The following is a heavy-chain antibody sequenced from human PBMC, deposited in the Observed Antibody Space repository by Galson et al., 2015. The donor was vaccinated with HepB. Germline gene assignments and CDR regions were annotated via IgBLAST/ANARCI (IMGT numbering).Heavy chain of an antibody. Sequence: SVKVSCKASGYTFTSYGISWVRQAPGQGLEWMGWISAYNGNTNYAQKLQGRVTMTTDTSTSTAYMELRSLRSDDTAVYYCARDRAIITMIVVVTPGYWGQGTLVTVSS. CDR2: ISAYNGNT. CDR3: ARDRAIITMIVVVTPGY. J-gene: IGHJ4*02. D-gene: IGHD3-22*01. CDR1: GYTFTSYG. V-gene: IGHV1-18*01.